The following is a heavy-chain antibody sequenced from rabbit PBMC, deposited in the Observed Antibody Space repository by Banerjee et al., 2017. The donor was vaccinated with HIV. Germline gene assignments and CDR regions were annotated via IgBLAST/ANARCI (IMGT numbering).Heavy chain of an antibody. V-gene: IGHV1S40*01. J-gene: IGHJ4*01. CDR2: IYAGSSGTT. CDR1: GFSFSSSYW. Sequence: QSLEESGGDLVKPGASLTLTCTASGFSFSSSYWICWVRQAPGKGLEWIACIYAGSSGTTYYASWAKGRFTISKTSSTTVTLQMTSLTAADTATYFCARDNGSGYVYFGLWGQGTLVTVS. D-gene: IGHD1-1*01. CDR3: ARDNGSGYVYFGL.